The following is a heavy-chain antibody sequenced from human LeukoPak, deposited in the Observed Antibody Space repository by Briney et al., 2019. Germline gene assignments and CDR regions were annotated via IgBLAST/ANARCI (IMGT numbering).Heavy chain of an antibody. CDR3: ARDSILHSSSWYWISANDAFDI. D-gene: IGHD6-13*01. V-gene: IGHV3-21*01. CDR1: GFTFSSYS. Sequence: PGGSLRLSCAASGFTFSSYSMNWVRQAPGKGLEWVSSISSSSSYIYYADSVKGRFTISRDNAKNSLYLQMNNLRAEDTAVYYCARDSILHSSSWYWISANDAFDIWGQGTMVTVSS. J-gene: IGHJ3*02. CDR2: ISSSSSYI.